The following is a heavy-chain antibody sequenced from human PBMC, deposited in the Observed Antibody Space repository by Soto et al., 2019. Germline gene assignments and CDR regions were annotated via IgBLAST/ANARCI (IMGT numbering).Heavy chain of an antibody. Sequence: TLSLTCPVSGCSISSYYLSWILQPAGKGREWIGYIYYSGSTNYNPSLKSRVTISVDTSKNQFSLKLSSVTAADTAVYYCARDRAAMVRGDPDYYYYYGMDVWGQGTTVTVSS. CDR2: IYYSGST. J-gene: IGHJ6*02. V-gene: IGHV4-59*01. CDR1: GCSISSYY. D-gene: IGHD3-10*01. CDR3: ARDRAAMVRGDPDYYYYYGMDV.